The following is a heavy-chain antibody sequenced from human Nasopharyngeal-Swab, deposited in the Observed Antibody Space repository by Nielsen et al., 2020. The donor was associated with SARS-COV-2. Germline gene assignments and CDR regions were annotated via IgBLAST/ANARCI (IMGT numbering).Heavy chain of an antibody. CDR2: MNPNSGNT. D-gene: IGHD6-13*01. J-gene: IGHJ4*02. V-gene: IGHV1-8*01. CDR3: ARAFSSWYVMQASDYFDY. CDR1: GYTFTSYD. Sequence: ASVKVSCKASGYTFTSYDINWVRQATGQGLEWMGWMNPNSGNTGYAQKFQGRVTMTRNTSISTAYMELSSLRSEDTAVYYCARAFSSWYVMQASDYFDYWGQGTLVTVSS.